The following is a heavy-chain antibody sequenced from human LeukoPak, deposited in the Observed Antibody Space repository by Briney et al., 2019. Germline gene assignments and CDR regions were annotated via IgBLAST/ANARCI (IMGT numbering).Heavy chain of an antibody. J-gene: IGHJ4*02. V-gene: IGHV4-34*01. CDR1: GGSFSGYY. CDR3: AGGRGGDYYFDY. CDR2: INHSGST. D-gene: IGHD2-21*01. Sequence: SETLSLTCAVYGGSFSGYYWSWIRQPPGKGLERIGEINHSGSTNYNPSLKSRVTISVDTSKNQFSLKLSSVTAADTAVYYCAGGRGGDYYFDYWGQGTLVTVSS.